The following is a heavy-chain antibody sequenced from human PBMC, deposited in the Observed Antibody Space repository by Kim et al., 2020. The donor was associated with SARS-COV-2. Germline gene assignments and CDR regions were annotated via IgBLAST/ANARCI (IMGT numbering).Heavy chain of an antibody. Sequence: ASVKVSCKASGYTFTSHYDINWVRQATGQGLEWMGWMNPNTGNTGYAQKVQARLTMTRDTSISAAYMELDSLTSDDTAVYYCARSATGGPIDFWGQGTL. J-gene: IGHJ4*02. CDR1: GYTFTSHYD. D-gene: IGHD7-27*01. CDR2: MNPNTGNT. CDR3: ARSATGGPIDF. V-gene: IGHV1-8*01.